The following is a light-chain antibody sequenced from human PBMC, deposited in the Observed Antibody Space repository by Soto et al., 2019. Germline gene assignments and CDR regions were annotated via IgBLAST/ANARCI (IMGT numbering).Light chain of an antibody. CDR3: TSCTTSTSMI. Sequence: QSALTQPASVSGSPGQSITISCTGTSSDIGAYNFVSWYQQHPGKAHKLMLYDFNIRPSGASHRFSGYNSGNTASLTISGLQAEDDAYYYATSCTTSTSMIFGGGTKVTVL. CDR1: SSDIGAYNF. V-gene: IGLV2-14*03. J-gene: IGLJ2*01. CDR2: DFN.